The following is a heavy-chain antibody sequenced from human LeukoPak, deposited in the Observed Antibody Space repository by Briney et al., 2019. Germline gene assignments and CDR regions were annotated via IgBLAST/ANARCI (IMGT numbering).Heavy chain of an antibody. J-gene: IGHJ4*02. Sequence: SQTLSLTCAVSGVSISSGGYSWSWIRQPPGKGLEWIGYIYHSGSTYYNPSLKSRVTMSVDTSKNQFSLKLSSVTAADTAVYYCARDDPGYSSSWFSFDYWGQGTLVTVSS. CDR3: ARDDPGYSSSWFSFDY. V-gene: IGHV4-30-2*01. CDR1: GVSISSGGYS. D-gene: IGHD6-13*01. CDR2: IYHSGST.